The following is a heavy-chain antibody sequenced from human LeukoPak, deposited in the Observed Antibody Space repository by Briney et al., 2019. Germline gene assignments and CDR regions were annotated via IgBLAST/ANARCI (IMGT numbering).Heavy chain of an antibody. V-gene: IGHV4-59*01. CDR1: GGSISSYY. CDR3: ARYRYDSSGSYYFDY. D-gene: IGHD3-22*01. Sequence: PSETLSLTCTVSGGSISSYYWSWIRQPPGKGLEWIGYIYYSGSTNYNPSLKSRVTISVDTSKNQFSLKLSSVTAADTAVYYCARYRYDSSGSYYFDYWGQGTLVTVSS. CDR2: IYYSGST. J-gene: IGHJ4*02.